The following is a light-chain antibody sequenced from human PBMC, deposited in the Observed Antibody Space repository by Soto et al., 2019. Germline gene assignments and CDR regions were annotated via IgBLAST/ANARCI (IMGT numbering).Light chain of an antibody. CDR2: KAS. Sequence: DIQMTQSPSTLSGSVGDRVTITCRASQTISSWLAWYQQKPGKAPKLLIYKASTLKSGVPSRFSGSGSGTEFTLTISSLQPDDFATYYCQQYNSYSPTLGQGTKV. CDR3: QQYNSYSPT. J-gene: IGKJ1*01. V-gene: IGKV1-5*03. CDR1: QTISSW.